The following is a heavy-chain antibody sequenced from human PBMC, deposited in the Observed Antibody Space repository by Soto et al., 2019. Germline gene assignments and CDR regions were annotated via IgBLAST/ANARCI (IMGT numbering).Heavy chain of an antibody. Sequence: KASETLSLTCTVSGGSISSGDYYWSWIRQPPGKGLEWIGYIYYSGSTYYNPSLKSRVTISVDTSKNQFSLKLSSVTAADTAVYYCARAASYYGNYYYGMDVWGQGTTVTVSS. V-gene: IGHV4-30-4*01. CDR3: ARAASYYGNYYYGMDV. D-gene: IGHD1-26*01. J-gene: IGHJ6*02. CDR1: GGSISSGDYY. CDR2: IYYSGST.